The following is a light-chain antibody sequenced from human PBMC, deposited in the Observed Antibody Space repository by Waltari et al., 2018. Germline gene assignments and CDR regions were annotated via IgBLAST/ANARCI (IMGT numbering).Light chain of an antibody. J-gene: IGKJ5*01. V-gene: IGKV2-28*01. CDR3: MEALQGVT. Sequence: DIVMTQSPPSLPVTPGEPASISCRSSQSLLHSNGYNYLDWYLQKPGQSPQILIYLGSNRASGVPDRFSCSGSGTDFTLKISRVEAEDAGVYYCMEALQGVTFGQGTRLEIK. CDR2: LGS. CDR1: QSLLHSNGYNY.